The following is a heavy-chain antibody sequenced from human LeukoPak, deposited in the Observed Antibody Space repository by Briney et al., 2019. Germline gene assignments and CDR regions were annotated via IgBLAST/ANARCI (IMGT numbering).Heavy chain of an antibody. CDR2: ISYDGSNK. CDR1: GFTFSSYG. Sequence: GGSLRLSCAASGFTFSSYGMHWVRQAPGKGLEWVAVISYDGSNKYYADSVKGRFTISRDNSKNTLYLQMNSLRAEDTAVYYCAKDGGKVTTFLDYYYYMDVWGKGTTVTVSS. J-gene: IGHJ6*03. V-gene: IGHV3-30*18. D-gene: IGHD4-11*01. CDR3: AKDGGKVTTFLDYYYYMDV.